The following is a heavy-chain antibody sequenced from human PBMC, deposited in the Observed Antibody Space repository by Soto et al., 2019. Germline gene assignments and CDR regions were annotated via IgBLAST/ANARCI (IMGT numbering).Heavy chain of an antibody. CDR1: GYTFTSYG. CDR2: ISAYNGNT. V-gene: IGHV1-18*01. CDR3: ARDHGDYELNWLDP. D-gene: IGHD4-17*01. Sequence: ASVKVSCKASGYTFTSYGISWVRQAPGQGLEWMGWISAYNGNTNYAQKLQGRVTMTTDTSTSTAYMELRSLRSDDTAVYYCARDHGDYELNWLDPWGQGTTVTVSS. J-gene: IGHJ5*02.